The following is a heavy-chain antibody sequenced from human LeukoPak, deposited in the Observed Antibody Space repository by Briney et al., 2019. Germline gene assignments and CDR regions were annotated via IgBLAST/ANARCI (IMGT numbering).Heavy chain of an antibody. CDR2: IDSDGSDT. CDR1: GFTFSSHW. CDR3: ARPGYSGYYNY. V-gene: IGHV3-74*01. D-gene: IGHD3-3*01. Sequence: QPGGSLRLSCAASGFTFSSHWMHWVRHAPGKGLVWVSLIDSDGSDTNYAGSVKGRFTISRDNAKNTLYLQMNSLRAEDTAVYYCARPGYSGYYNYWGQGTLVTVSS. J-gene: IGHJ4*02.